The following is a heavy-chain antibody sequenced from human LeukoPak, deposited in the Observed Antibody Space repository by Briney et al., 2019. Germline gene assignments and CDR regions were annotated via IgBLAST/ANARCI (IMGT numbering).Heavy chain of an antibody. J-gene: IGHJ6*02. CDR3: AKGEGSGIHYYSMDV. D-gene: IGHD3-10*01. Sequence: GGSLRLSCAAPGFSFDDYAMHWVRQAPGKGLEWVSAISWNGNSIVYADSVKGRFTIARDNAKNSLYLQMNSLRAEDTAFYCAKGEGSGIHYYSMDVWGHGTTVTVSS. V-gene: IGHV3-9*01. CDR2: ISWNGNSI. CDR1: GFSFDDYA.